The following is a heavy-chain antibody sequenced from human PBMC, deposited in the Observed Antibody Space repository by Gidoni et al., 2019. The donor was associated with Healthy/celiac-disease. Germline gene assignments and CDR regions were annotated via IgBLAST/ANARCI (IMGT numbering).Heavy chain of an antibody. D-gene: IGHD1-26*01. V-gene: IGHV4-61*02. CDR3: ARDLPGRAVSGSYGTSLLFDY. J-gene: IGHJ4*02. Sequence: QVQLQESGPGLVKPSQTLSLTCTVSGGSISSGSYYWSWIRQPAGKGLEWIGRIYTSGSTNYNPSLKSRVTISVDTSKNQFSLKLSSVTAADTAVYYCARDLPGRAVSGSYGTSLLFDYWGQGTLVTVSS. CDR2: IYTSGST. CDR1: GGSISSGSYY.